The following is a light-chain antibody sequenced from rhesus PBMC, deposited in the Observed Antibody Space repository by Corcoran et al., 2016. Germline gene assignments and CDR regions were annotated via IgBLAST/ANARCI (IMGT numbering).Light chain of an antibody. V-gene: IGKV3-40*03. Sequence: EIVMTQSPATLSLSPGETATLSCRASESVGSYLAWYQQKPGQAPQLPVHRAYFRATGIPDRFSGSGSREEFTLTISSLEPEDVGVYHCQQYNDLLPTFGQGTKVEIK. CDR2: RAY. J-gene: IGKJ1*01. CDR3: QQYNDLLPT. CDR1: ESVGSY.